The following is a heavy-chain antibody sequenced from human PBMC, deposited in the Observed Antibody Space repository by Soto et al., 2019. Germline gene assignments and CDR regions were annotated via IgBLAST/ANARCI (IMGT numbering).Heavy chain of an antibody. J-gene: IGHJ4*02. CDR3: SRGYPPRDQLGNLPRXF. D-gene: IGHD1-1*01. V-gene: IGHV1-46*03. CDR2: INPSGGST. Sequence: ASVKVSCKASGYTFTSYYIQWVRQAPGQGLEWMGIINPSGGSTNYAQKFQGRVTMTRDTSTSTVYMELSSLRSEDTAIYYCSRGYPPRDQLGNLPRXFWGQGTQVTVSS. CDR1: GYTFTSYY.